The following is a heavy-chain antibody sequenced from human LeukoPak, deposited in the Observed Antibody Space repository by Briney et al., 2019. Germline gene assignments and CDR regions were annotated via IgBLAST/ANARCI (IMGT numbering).Heavy chain of an antibody. D-gene: IGHD2-2*01. J-gene: IGHJ4*02. CDR3: ARGEGYCSSTSCPYYFDY. V-gene: IGHV4-34*01. CDR2: INHSGST. Sequence: SETLSLTCAVYGGSFSGYYWSWIRQPPGKGLEWIGEINHSGSTNYNPSLKSRVTISVDTSKNQFSLKLSSVTAADTAVYYCARGEGYCSSTSCPYYFDYWGQGTLVTVSS. CDR1: GGSFSGYY.